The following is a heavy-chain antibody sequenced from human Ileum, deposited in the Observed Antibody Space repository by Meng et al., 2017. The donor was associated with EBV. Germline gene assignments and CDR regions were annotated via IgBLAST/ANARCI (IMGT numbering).Heavy chain of an antibody. CDR3: ARSSPIVRGLDY. CDR2: VYHDGAT. D-gene: IGHD3-10*01. V-gene: IGHV4-4*02. J-gene: IGHJ4*02. CDR1: GDSVSGSDG. Sequence: QVRLQDAGPGLVKPSGTLSLTCAVSGDSVSGSDGWSWVRQPPGKGLEWIGEVYHDGATNYHPSLKSRVTISLDKSKNEVNLHLNSLTAADTAVYFCARSSPIVRGLDYWGQGTLVTVSS.